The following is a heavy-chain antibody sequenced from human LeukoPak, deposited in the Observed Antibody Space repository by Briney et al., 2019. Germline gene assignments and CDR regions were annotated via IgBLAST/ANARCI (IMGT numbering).Heavy chain of an antibody. CDR3: ARVTAFYSSSNYYYMDV. D-gene: IGHD6-13*01. Sequence: SVTVSCKASGGTLSSYAISWVRQAPGQGLEWMGGIIPIFGTANYAQKFQGRVTITTDESTSTAYMELSSLRSEDTAVYYCARVTAFYSSSNYYYMDVWGKGTTVTVSS. CDR1: GGTLSSYA. CDR2: IIPIFGTA. J-gene: IGHJ6*03. V-gene: IGHV1-69*05.